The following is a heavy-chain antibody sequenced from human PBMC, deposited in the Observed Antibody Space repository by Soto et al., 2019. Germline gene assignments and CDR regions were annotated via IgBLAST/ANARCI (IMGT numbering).Heavy chain of an antibody. D-gene: IGHD2-15*01. Sequence: VASVKVSCQASGYTFTSYGISWVRQAPGQGLEWMGWISAYNGNTNYAQKLQGRVTMTTDTSTSTAYMELRSLRSDDTAVYYCARFRQYCSGGSCYLSDCYYYYGMDVWGQGTTVTVSS. CDR3: ARFRQYCSGGSCYLSDCYYYYGMDV. CDR1: GYTFTSYG. V-gene: IGHV1-18*04. J-gene: IGHJ6*02. CDR2: ISAYNGNT.